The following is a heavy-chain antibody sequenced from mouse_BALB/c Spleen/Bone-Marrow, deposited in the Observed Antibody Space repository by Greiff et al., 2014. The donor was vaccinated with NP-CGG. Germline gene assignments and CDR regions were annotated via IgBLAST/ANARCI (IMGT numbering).Heavy chain of an antibody. V-gene: IGHV1-80*01. CDR1: GYAFSSYW. D-gene: IGHD2-10*02. Sequence: VQLQESGAELVRPGSSVKISCKASGYAFSSYWMNWVKQRPGQGLEWIGQIYPGDGDTNYNGKFKGKATLTADKSSSTAYMQLSGLTSEDSAVYFCARQYGNYFDYWGQGTTLTVSS. CDR2: IYPGDGDT. CDR3: ARQYGNYFDY. J-gene: IGHJ2*01.